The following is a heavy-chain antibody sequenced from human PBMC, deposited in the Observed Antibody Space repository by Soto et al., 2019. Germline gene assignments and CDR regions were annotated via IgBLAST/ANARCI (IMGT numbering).Heavy chain of an antibody. Sequence: SETLSLTCAVSGGSISSGGYSWSWIRQPPGKGLEWIGYIYHSGSTYYNPSLKSRVTISVDRSKNQFSLKLSPVTAADTAVYYCARSSWIAVAGGPYFDYWGQGTLVTVSS. CDR3: ARSSWIAVAGGPYFDY. V-gene: IGHV4-30-2*01. CDR2: IYHSGST. J-gene: IGHJ4*02. D-gene: IGHD6-19*01. CDR1: GGSISSGGYS.